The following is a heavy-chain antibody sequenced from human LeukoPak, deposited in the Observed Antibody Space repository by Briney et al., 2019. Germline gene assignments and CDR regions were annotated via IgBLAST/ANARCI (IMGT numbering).Heavy chain of an antibody. CDR1: GFTLSSYS. J-gene: IGHJ3*02. CDR2: ISDGSTYI. CDR3: WKDKTGYHAFDI. Sequence: GGSLRLSCSASGFTLSSYSMNWVRQAPGKGLEWVSSISDGSTYIFYADSLKGRFTISRDNSKNTLYLQMNSLRPDDTAVYYCWKDKTGYHAFDIWGQGTMVTVSS. V-gene: IGHV3-23*01. D-gene: IGHD5-12*01.